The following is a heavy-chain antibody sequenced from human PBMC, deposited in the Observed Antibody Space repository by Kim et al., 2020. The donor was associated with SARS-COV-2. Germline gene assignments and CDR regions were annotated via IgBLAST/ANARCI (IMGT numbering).Heavy chain of an antibody. CDR1: GDSITSGGYF. CDR2: ITYSGST. D-gene: IGHD6-19*01. Sequence: SETLSLTCTVSGDSITSGGYFWNWARQHPGKGLEHIGHITYSGSTYYNPSLKSQVTISVDTSKNQFSLKLSSVTAADTAVYYCARAPGQWLAGGDYWFDPWGQGTLVTVSS. V-gene: IGHV4-31*01. J-gene: IGHJ5*02. CDR3: ARAPGQWLAGGDYWFDP.